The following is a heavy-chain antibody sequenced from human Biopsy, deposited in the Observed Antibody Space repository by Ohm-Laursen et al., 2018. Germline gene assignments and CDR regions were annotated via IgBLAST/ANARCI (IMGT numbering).Heavy chain of an antibody. CDR1: GFSFTGYY. CDR2: ISPKSGDT. CDR3: ALQSVAQMKNFDY. D-gene: IGHD6-19*01. Sequence: SVKVSCKASGFSFTGYYIHWVLQAPGQGLEWMGWISPKSGDTNYAHKFQGNITMTRDTSMSTAYMEMSRLRCDDTAVYYCALQSVAQMKNFDYWGQGTLVTVSS. V-gene: IGHV1-2*02. J-gene: IGHJ4*02.